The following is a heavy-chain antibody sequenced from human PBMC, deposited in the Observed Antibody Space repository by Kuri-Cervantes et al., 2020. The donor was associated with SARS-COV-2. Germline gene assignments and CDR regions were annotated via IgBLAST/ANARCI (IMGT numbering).Heavy chain of an antibody. D-gene: IGHD4-11*01. CDR1: GYSFTSYW. J-gene: IGHJ4*02. Sequence: KVSCKGSGYSFTSYWIGWVRQMPGKGLEWMGIIYPGDSDTRYSPSFQGQVTISADKSISTAYLQWSSLKASDTAMYYCARGFGWTTVTTELDYRGQGTLVTVSS. V-gene: IGHV5-51*01. CDR2: IYPGDSDT. CDR3: ARGFGWTTVTTELDY.